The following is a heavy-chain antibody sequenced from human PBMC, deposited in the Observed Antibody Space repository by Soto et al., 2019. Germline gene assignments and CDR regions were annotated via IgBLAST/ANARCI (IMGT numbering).Heavy chain of an antibody. CDR1: GFTFSNYG. J-gene: IGHJ4*02. CDR2: IWYVASGGKT. V-gene: IGHV3-33*01. D-gene: IGHD3-10*01. Sequence: QVQMVESGGCVVQPGRSLRLSCAASGFTFSNYGMHWVRQAPGKGLEWVAVIWYVASGGKTYYADSVKGRFAISTEEYKKTLYLKMNNVRAANTGVYYSGRDPYGGGRYFLALWGQGTLVTVSS. CDR3: GRDPYGGGRYFLAL.